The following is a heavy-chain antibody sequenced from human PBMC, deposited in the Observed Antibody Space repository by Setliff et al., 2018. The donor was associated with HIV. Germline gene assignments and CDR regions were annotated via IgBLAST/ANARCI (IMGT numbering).Heavy chain of an antibody. J-gene: IGHJ6*03. CDR1: GGSISSSSYY. V-gene: IGHV4-39*01. CDR3: ARQGGYSGYGFYYYYYYMDV. D-gene: IGHD5-12*01. CDR2: IYYSGST. Sequence: PSETLSLTCSVSGGSISSSSYYGGWIRQPPGKGLEWIGSIYYSGSTYYNPSLKSRVTISVDTSKNQFSLKLSSVTAADTAVYYCARQGGYSGYGFYYYYYYMDVWGKGTTVTVSS.